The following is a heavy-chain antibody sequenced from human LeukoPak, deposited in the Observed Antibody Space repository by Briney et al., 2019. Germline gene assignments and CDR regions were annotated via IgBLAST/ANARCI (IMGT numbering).Heavy chain of an antibody. CDR1: GLTVSSNY. CDR3: ARDLPDQGAY. CDR2: MYRSDAT. D-gene: IGHD1-14*01. Sequence: GGSLRLSCAASGLTVSSNYMSWVRQAPGKGLEWVSVMYRSDATYYADSVKARFTMSRDSSKNTVYLQMNSLRSEDTAVYYCARDLPDQGAYWGQGTLVIVSS. J-gene: IGHJ4*02. V-gene: IGHV3-53*01.